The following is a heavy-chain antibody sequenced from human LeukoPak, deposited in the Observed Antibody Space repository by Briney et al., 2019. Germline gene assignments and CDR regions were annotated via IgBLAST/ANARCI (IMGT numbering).Heavy chain of an antibody. Sequence: GGSLRLSCAASGFTFSDYYMTWIRQAPGQGLEWVSYIGSSSGVTYYGDSVKGRFTISRDNAKNSLYLEMNSLRANDTAAYYCARDPRPLGYFRSDNCYKNGEVYNWFDPWGQGTLVTVSS. CDR2: IGSSSGVT. V-gene: IGHV3-11*01. CDR1: GFTFSDYY. D-gene: IGHD2-2*02. CDR3: ARDPRPLGYFRSDNCYKNGEVYNWFDP. J-gene: IGHJ5*02.